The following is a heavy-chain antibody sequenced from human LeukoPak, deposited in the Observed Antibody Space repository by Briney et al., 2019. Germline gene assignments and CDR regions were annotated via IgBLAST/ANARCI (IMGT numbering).Heavy chain of an antibody. D-gene: IGHD2-8*01. CDR1: GGSINSYY. Sequence: SETLSLTCTVSGGSINSYYWSWIRQPPGKGLECIVYIHYTRSTNYNPSLKSRVIISVDRSNNQFSLKLSSLTAADTAVYYCARDVDWTNDGCPQSGLAYWGQGALVTVSS. V-gene: IGHV4-59*01. CDR2: IHYTRST. J-gene: IGHJ4*02. CDR3: ARDVDWTNDGCPQSGLAY.